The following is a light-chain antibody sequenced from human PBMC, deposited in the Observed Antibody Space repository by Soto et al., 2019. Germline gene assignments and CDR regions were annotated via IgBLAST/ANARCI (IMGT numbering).Light chain of an antibody. V-gene: IGKV3-20*01. Sequence: EIVLTQSPGTLSLSPGERATLSCRASQSVSSSFLTWYQQKPGQAPRLLIYGASNRATGIPDRFSGSGSGTDFTLTISRLEPEAFAVYYCQQYGSSRLTFGGGTKVEIK. CDR1: QSVSSSF. J-gene: IGKJ4*01. CDR3: QQYGSSRLT. CDR2: GAS.